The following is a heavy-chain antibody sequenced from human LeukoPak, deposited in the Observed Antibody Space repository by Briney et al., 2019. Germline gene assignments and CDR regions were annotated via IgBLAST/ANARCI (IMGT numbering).Heavy chain of an antibody. CDR2: INPNSGGT. Sequence: ASVTVSCKASGYTFTGYYMHWVRQAPGQGLEWMGWINPNSGGTNYAQKFQGRVTMTRDTSISTAYMELSRLRSDDTAVYYCARGPAIPAALWWFDPWGQGTLVTVSS. D-gene: IGHD2-2*01. CDR1: GYTFTGYY. J-gene: IGHJ5*02. V-gene: IGHV1-2*02. CDR3: ARGPAIPAALWWFDP.